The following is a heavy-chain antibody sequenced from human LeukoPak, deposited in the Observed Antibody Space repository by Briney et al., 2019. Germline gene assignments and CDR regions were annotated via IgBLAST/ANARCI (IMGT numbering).Heavy chain of an antibody. V-gene: IGHV1-8*03. CDR2: MNPNSGNT. D-gene: IGHD3-3*01. Sequence: ASVKVSCKASGYTFTSYDINWVRQATGQGLEWMGWMNPNSGNTGYAQKFQGRVTITRNTSISTAYMELSSLRSEDTAVYYCARQARGGVARDYWGQGTLVTVSS. CDR3: ARQARGGVARDY. J-gene: IGHJ4*02. CDR1: GYTFTSYD.